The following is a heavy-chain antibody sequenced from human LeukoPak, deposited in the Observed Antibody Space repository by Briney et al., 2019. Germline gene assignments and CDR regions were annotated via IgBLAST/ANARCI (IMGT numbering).Heavy chain of an antibody. CDR3: ARHLGSSRYYDYVWGSYRSSFDY. CDR2: IYYSGST. CDR1: GGSISSSSYY. D-gene: IGHD3-16*02. Sequence: SGPGLVKPSETLSLTCTVSGGSISSSSYYWGWTRQPPGKGLEWIGSIYYSGSTYYNPSLKSRVTISVDTSKNQFSLKLSSVTAADTAVYYCARHLGSSRYYDYVWGSYRSSFDYWGQGTLVTVSS. J-gene: IGHJ4*02. V-gene: IGHV4-39*01.